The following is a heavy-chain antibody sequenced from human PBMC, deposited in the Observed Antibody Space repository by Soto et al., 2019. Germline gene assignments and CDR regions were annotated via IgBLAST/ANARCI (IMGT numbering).Heavy chain of an antibody. D-gene: IGHD3-10*01. CDR1: GGSISSYY. Sequence: QVQLQESGPGLVKPSETLSLTCTVSGGSISSYYWSWIRQPAGKGLEWIGRIYTSGSTNYNPSLKSRVTMSVDTSKNQFSLKLSSVTAADTAVYYCFGSSNGSGSYPQKNYYYGMDVWGQGTTVTVSS. CDR3: FGSSNGSGSYPQKNYYYGMDV. J-gene: IGHJ6*02. V-gene: IGHV4-4*07. CDR2: IYTSGST.